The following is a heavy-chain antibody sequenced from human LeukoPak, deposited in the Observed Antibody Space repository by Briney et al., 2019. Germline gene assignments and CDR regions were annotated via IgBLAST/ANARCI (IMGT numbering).Heavy chain of an antibody. CDR2: MNPNSGNT. Sequence: ASVKVSCKASGYTFTNYDINWVRHATGQGLEWMGWMNPNSGNTGYAQKFQARVTITRNTSISTAYMELSSLRSEDTAVYYCAREVYYDSSGYYNWGQGTLVTVSS. V-gene: IGHV1-8*03. CDR3: AREVYYDSSGYYN. J-gene: IGHJ4*02. CDR1: GYTFTNYD. D-gene: IGHD3-22*01.